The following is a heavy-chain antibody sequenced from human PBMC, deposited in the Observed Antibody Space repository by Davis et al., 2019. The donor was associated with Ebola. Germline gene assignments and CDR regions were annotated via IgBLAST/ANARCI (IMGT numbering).Heavy chain of an antibody. Sequence: HSQTLSLTCAISGDSVSTAGWNWIRQSPSRGLEWLGRTYYTSKWHNDYGESVKSRITINPDTSTNQLSLQLNSVTPEDTAVYYCVRVWGRSGLDVWGQGTTVTVSS. D-gene: IGHD2-21*01. CDR3: VRVWGRSGLDV. CDR1: GDSVSTAG. V-gene: IGHV6-1*01. J-gene: IGHJ6*02. CDR2: TYYTSKWHN.